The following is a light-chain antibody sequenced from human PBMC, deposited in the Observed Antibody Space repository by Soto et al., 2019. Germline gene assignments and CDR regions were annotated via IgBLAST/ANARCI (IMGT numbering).Light chain of an antibody. CDR2: EVS. J-gene: IGLJ1*01. CDR3: SSHAGYNNFYV. CDR1: SSDVGYYNY. Sequence: SVLTQPPSASGSPGQSVTISCTGTSSDVGYYNYVSWFQQHPGKGPKLIIYEVSKRPSGVPDRFSGSKSGNTASLTVSGLQAEDEADYYCSSHAGYNNFYVFGSGTKGT. V-gene: IGLV2-8*01.